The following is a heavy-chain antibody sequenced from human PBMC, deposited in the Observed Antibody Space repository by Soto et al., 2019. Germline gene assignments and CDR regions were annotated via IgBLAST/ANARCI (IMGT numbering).Heavy chain of an antibody. CDR1: GGSISSGGYY. CDR2: IYYSGST. V-gene: IGHV4-31*03. D-gene: IGHD3-10*01. Sequence: SETLSLTCTVSGGSISSGGYYWSWIRQHPGKGLEWIGYIYYSGSTYYNPSLKSRVTISVDTSKNQFSLKLSSVTAADTAVYYCARWAYVSGSFYYYGMDVWGQGTTVTVSS. CDR3: ARWAYVSGSFYYYGMDV. J-gene: IGHJ6*02.